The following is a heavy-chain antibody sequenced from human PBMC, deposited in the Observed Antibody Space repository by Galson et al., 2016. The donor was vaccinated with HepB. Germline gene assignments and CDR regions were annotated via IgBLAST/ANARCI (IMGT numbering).Heavy chain of an antibody. CDR2: SHYSGST. CDR3: VAGTAPRPGY. V-gene: IGHV4-39*07. D-gene: IGHD6-6*01. CDR1: GGSISSSSYH. Sequence: SETLSLTCTVSGGSISSSSYHWGWIRQTPGKGLEWLGTSHYSGSTYYNPSLKSRVALSLDTSSNQISLKLTSMTAADTAVYYCVAGTAPRPGYWGQGILVTVSS. J-gene: IGHJ4*02.